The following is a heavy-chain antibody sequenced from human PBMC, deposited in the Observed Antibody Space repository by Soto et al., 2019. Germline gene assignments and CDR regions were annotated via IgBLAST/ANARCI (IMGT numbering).Heavy chain of an antibody. D-gene: IGHD2-2*02. CDR2: IYPGDSDT. CDR3: ARLSGCSSTSCYTHMDV. CDR1: GYSLTSYW. J-gene: IGHJ6*02. V-gene: IGHV5-51*01. Sequence: GESLKISCKGSGYSLTSYWIGWVRQMPGKGLEWMGIIYPGDSDTRYSPSFQGQVTISADKSISTAYLQWSSLKALDTAMYYCARLSGCSSTSCYTHMDVWGQGTTVTVSS.